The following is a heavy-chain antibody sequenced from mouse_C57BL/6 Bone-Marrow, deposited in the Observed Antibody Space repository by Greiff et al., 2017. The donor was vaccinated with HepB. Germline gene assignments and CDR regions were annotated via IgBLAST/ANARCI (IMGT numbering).Heavy chain of an antibody. D-gene: IGHD2-13*01. V-gene: IGHV1-61*01. Sequence: VQLQQPGAELVRPGSSVKLSCKASGYTFTSYWMEWVKQRPGQGLEWIGNIYPSDSETHYNQKFKDKATLTVDKSSSTAYMQLSSLTSEDSAVYYCARGDDAMDYWGQGTSVTVSS. J-gene: IGHJ4*01. CDR2: IYPSDSET. CDR3: ARGDDAMDY. CDR1: GYTFTSYW.